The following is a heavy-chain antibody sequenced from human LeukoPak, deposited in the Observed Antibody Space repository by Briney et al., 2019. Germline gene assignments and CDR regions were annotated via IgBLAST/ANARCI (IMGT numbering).Heavy chain of an antibody. CDR3: ARASIAAGAPWHY. Sequence: SVKVSCKASGGTFSSYAISWVRQAPGQGLEWMGGIIPIFGTANYAQKFQGRVTITADESTSTAYMELSSQRSEDTAVYYCARASIAAGAPWHYWGQGTLVTVSS. J-gene: IGHJ4*02. D-gene: IGHD6-13*01. CDR1: GGTFSSYA. V-gene: IGHV1-69*01. CDR2: IIPIFGTA.